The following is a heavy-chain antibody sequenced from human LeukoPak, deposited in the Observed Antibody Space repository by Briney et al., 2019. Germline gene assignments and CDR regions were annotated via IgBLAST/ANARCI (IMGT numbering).Heavy chain of an antibody. CDR1: GFTFSSYA. CDR3: ARIPPHDYVDAFDI. CDR2: ISYDGSNK. J-gene: IGHJ3*02. Sequence: GSLRLSCAASGFTFSSYAMHWVRQAPRKGLEWVAVISYDGSNKYYADSVKGRFTISRDNSKNTLYLQMNSLRAEDTAVYYCARIPPHDYVDAFDIWGQGTMVTVSS. V-gene: IGHV3-30-3*01. D-gene: IGHD4-17*01.